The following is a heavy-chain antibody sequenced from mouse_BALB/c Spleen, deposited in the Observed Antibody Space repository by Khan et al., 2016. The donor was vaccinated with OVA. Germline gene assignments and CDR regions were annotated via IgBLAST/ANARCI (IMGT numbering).Heavy chain of an antibody. Sequence: EVQLQESGPGLVKPSQSLSLTCTVTGYSIPSDYAWNWIRQFPGNKLEWMGYISYSGNTNYHPSLKRRISITRDTSKNQFFLQLNSVTTEDTATYYGARGYGGDFDYWGQGTTLTVSS. CDR1: GYSIPSDYA. J-gene: IGHJ2*01. V-gene: IGHV3-2*02. CDR3: ARGYGGDFDY. CDR2: ISYSGNT. D-gene: IGHD2-10*02.